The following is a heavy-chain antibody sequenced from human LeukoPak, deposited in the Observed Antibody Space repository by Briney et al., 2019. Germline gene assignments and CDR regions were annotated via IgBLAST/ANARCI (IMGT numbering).Heavy chain of an antibody. V-gene: IGHV3-30*04. D-gene: IGHD6-19*01. CDR3: ARDPPFGSGWSQNHFDY. J-gene: IGHJ4*02. CDR2: ISYDGGNI. CDR1: GFSFSSYA. Sequence: GGSLRLSCAASGFSFSSYAMSWVRQAPGKGLEWLALISYDGGNIYYADSVQGRFTISRDNSKNMLYLQMNSLRPEDTAVYYCARDPPFGSGWSQNHFDYWGQGAMVTVSS.